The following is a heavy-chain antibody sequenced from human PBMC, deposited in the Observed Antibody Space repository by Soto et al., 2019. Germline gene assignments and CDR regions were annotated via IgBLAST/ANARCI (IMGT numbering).Heavy chain of an antibody. Sequence: GPLRLSCAASGFTFSIYEMNWVRKAPGKGLEWVSYISSSGSTIYYADSVKGRFTISRDNAKNSLYLQMNSLRAEDTAVYYCASKRYYYYYGMDVWGQGTTVTVSS. CDR1: GFTFSIYE. V-gene: IGHV3-48*03. CDR2: ISSSGSTI. CDR3: ASKRYYYYYGMDV. J-gene: IGHJ6*02.